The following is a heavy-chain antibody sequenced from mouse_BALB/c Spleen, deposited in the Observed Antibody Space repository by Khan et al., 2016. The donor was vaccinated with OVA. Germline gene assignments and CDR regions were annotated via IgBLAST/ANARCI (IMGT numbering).Heavy chain of an antibody. D-gene: IGHD2-3*01. Sequence: IQLVQSGAELMMPGASVKLSCTASGFNIKDTYLHWVKQRPEQGLEWIGRIAPANGNTQYDPKFQGKATLTSDTSSNTAYLQLNSLTSEDTAVYCCARPSYDPRDFEVWGAGTTVTVSS. CDR1: GFNIKDTY. CDR3: ARPSYDPRDFEV. J-gene: IGHJ1*01. V-gene: IGHV14-3*02. CDR2: IAPANGNT.